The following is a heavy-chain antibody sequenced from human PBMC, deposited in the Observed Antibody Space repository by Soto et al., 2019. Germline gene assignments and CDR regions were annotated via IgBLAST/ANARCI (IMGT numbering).Heavy chain of an antibody. CDR3: ARLKVGSGSYSYWYFDL. Sequence: QVQLQESGPGLVKPSGTLSLTCAVSGGSISSSNWWSWVRQPPGKGLEWIGEIYHSGSTNYNPSLKSRVTISVDKSKNQFSLKLSSVTAAVTAVYYCARLKVGSGSYSYWYFDLWGRGTLVTVSS. CDR2: IYHSGST. J-gene: IGHJ2*01. V-gene: IGHV4-4*02. D-gene: IGHD1-26*01. CDR1: GGSISSSNW.